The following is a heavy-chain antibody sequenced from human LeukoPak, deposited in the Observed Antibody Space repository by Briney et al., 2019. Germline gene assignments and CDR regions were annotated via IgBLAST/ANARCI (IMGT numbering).Heavy chain of an antibody. Sequence: ASVKVSCKASGYIFSDYYMHWVRQAPGRGFEWMGWISRRSGDTNYAQKFQGRVTMTRDTSISTAYMELSRLRSDDTAVYYCARDRSGYSGYDSYYYYYMDVWGKGTTVTVSS. CDR2: ISRRSGDT. D-gene: IGHD5-12*01. J-gene: IGHJ6*03. CDR3: ARDRSGYSGYDSYYYYYMDV. V-gene: IGHV1-2*02. CDR1: GYIFSDYY.